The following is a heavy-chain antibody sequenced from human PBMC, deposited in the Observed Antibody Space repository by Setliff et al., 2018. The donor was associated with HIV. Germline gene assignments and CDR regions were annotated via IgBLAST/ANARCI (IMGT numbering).Heavy chain of an antibody. V-gene: IGHV7-4-1*02. CDR2: ISSNTGNP. J-gene: IGHJ3*02. CDR3: ARANIYSDAFDI. CDR1: GYSFTTYS. D-gene: IGHD2-21*01. Sequence: ASVKVSCKASGYSFTTYSLNWVRQVPGQGVEWMGWISSNTGNPTYAQDFTGRFVFSLDTSVNTAYLQITTLKAEDSAVYYCARANIYSDAFDIWGQGTMVNVSS.